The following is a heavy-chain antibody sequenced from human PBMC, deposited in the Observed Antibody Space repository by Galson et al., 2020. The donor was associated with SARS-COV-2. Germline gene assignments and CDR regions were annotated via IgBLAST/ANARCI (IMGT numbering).Heavy chain of an antibody. CDR1: GGSISSHY. Sequence: SETLSLTCTVSGGSISSHYWSWTRQPPGKGLEWIGYNYYSGSTNYNPSLKSRVTISVDTSKNQFSLKLSSVTAADTAVYYCAGSQGTLDLYGMDVWGQGTTVTVFS. D-gene: IGHD3-3*01. CDR2: NYYSGST. CDR3: AGSQGTLDLYGMDV. J-gene: IGHJ6*02. V-gene: IGHV4-59*11.